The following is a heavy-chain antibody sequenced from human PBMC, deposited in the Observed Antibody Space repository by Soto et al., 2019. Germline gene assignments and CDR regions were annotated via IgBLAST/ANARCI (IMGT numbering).Heavy chain of an antibody. CDR1: GFTFSSYG. Sequence: EVQLLESGGGLVQPGGSLRLSCAASGFTFSSYGMTWVRQAPGKGLEWVSFSSGTGAGTYYADSVKGRFTISRDNSKNTLYLQMTSVRADDTAVYYCAKDRRAGGNYGFYADFWGQGALVIVSS. J-gene: IGHJ4*02. D-gene: IGHD1-7*01. CDR2: SSGTGAGT. V-gene: IGHV3-23*01. CDR3: AKDRRAGGNYGFYADF.